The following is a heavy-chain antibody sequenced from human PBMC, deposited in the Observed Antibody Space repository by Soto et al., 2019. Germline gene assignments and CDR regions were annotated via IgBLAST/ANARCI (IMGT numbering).Heavy chain of an antibody. Sequence: PETLSLTCTASGDSISSSSPYWAWNRQPPGKGLEWIGGFYYSGSPYDNPSLKRRVTMSVDTSKNQFSLNLNSVTAADTAVYYCYINGFWGQGTLVTVSS. CDR3: YINGF. CDR2: FYYSGSP. J-gene: IGHJ1*01. CDR1: GDSISSSSPY. D-gene: IGHD2-8*01. V-gene: IGHV4-39*01.